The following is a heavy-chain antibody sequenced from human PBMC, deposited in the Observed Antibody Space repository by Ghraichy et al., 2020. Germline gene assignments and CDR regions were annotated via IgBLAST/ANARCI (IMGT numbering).Heavy chain of an antibody. V-gene: IGHV1-2*02. CDR1: GYIFTDFY. CDR3: ARDGMRTTPGDY. CDR2: INPNGGVT. J-gene: IGHJ4*02. Sequence: ASVKVSCKASGYIFTDFYIHWVRQAPGQGLEWMCWINPNGGVTNSAQRFQGRVTMTRDTSISTAYMELSGLRSDDTALYYCARDGMRTTPGDYWGQGTLITVSS. D-gene: IGHD1-14*01.